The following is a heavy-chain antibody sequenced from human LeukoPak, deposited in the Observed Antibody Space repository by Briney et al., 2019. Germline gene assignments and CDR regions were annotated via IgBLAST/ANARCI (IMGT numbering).Heavy chain of an antibody. Sequence: PGGSLRLSCAASGFLFSSYSMNWVRQAPGKGLEWVSDISSSSSTIYYADSVKGRFTISRDNAKNSLYLQMNSLRAEDTAVYYCARDEYYYDSSGYYRLDYWGQGTLVTVSS. CDR1: GFLFSSYS. J-gene: IGHJ4*02. CDR2: ISSSSSTI. CDR3: ARDEYYYDSSGYYRLDY. D-gene: IGHD3-22*01. V-gene: IGHV3-48*04.